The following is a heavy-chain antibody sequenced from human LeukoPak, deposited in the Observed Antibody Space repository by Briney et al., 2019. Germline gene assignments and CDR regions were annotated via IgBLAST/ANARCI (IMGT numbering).Heavy chain of an antibody. V-gene: IGHV4-39*07. CDR1: GGSISSSSYY. Sequence: SETLSLTCTVSGGSISSSSYYWGWIRQPPGKGLEWIGSIYYSGSTYYNPSLKSRVTISVDTSKNQFSLKLSSVTAADTAVYYCARGVSVAAAGPIDYWAREPWSPSPQ. CDR3: ARGVSVAAAGPIDY. CDR2: IYYSGST. J-gene: IGHJ4*02. D-gene: IGHD6-13*01.